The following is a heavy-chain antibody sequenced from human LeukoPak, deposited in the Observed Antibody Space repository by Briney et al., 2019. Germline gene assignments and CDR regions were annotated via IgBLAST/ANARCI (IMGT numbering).Heavy chain of an antibody. Sequence: PSETLSLTCTVSGGSISSSSYYWGWIRQPPGKGLEWIGSIYYSGSTYYNPSLKSRVTISVGTSKNQFSLKLSSVTAADTAVYYCARASRQQLAKFDYWGQGTLVTVSS. CDR1: GGSISSSSYY. V-gene: IGHV4-39*07. CDR2: IYYSGST. J-gene: IGHJ4*02. CDR3: ARASRQQLAKFDY. D-gene: IGHD6-13*01.